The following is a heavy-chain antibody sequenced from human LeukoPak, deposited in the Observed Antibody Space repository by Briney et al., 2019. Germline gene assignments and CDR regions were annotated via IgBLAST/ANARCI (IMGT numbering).Heavy chain of an antibody. V-gene: IGHV3-23*01. CDR2: ISGIGTGT. Sequence: PGGSLRLSCAASGFTFSSYAMSWVRQAPGKGLEWVSTISGIGTGTYYADSVKGRFTISRDNSKNTLYLQMSSLRAEDTAVYYCAKQFSSTWYPTFDYWGQGSPVTVS. CDR1: GFTFSSYA. J-gene: IGHJ4*02. CDR3: AKQFSSTWYPTFDY. D-gene: IGHD6-13*01.